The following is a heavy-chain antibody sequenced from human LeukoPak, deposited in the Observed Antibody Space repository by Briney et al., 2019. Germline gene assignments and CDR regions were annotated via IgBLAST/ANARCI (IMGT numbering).Heavy chain of an antibody. CDR3: AKDRGPVRQLLA. D-gene: IGHD6-13*01. J-gene: IGHJ4*02. CDR2: ISGSGGST. Sequence: SGGSLRLSCAASGFTFSTYAMTWVRQAPGKGLEWVSAISGSGGSTYYADSVKGRFTISRDNFKNTLYLQMNSLRAEDTAVYYCAKDRGPVRQLLAWGQGTLVTVSS. CDR1: GFTFSTYA. V-gene: IGHV3-23*01.